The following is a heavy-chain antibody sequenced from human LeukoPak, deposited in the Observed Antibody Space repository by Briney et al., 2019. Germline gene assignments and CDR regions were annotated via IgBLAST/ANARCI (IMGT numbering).Heavy chain of an antibody. V-gene: IGHV1-8*01. CDR2: INPNSGNA. Sequence: GASVKASCKASGYTFSDYDINWVRQATGQGLEWMGWINPNSGNAGYAQKFQGRVTMTRNTSISTAYMELSSLRSEDTAVYYCARALAWGGSSYSYYYMDVWDKGTTVTVSS. J-gene: IGHJ6*03. CDR1: GYTFSDYD. D-gene: IGHD1-26*01. CDR3: ARALAWGGSSYSYYYMDV.